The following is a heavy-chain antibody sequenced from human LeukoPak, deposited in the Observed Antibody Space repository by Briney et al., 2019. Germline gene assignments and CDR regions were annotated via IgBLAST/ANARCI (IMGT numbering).Heavy chain of an antibody. CDR3: ARGRVPGDF. Sequence: SETLSLTCTVSGGSISSYYWSWIRQPPGKGLEWIGYIDYSGSTNSNPSLKSRVTISVDTSKNQFSLKLSSVTAADTAVYYCARGRVPGDFWGQGTLVTVSS. V-gene: IGHV4-59*01. D-gene: IGHD7-27*01. J-gene: IGHJ4*02. CDR1: GGSISSYY. CDR2: IDYSGST.